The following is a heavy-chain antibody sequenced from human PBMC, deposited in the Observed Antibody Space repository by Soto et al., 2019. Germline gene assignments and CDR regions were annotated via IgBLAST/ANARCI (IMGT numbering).Heavy chain of an antibody. J-gene: IGHJ5*02. CDR2: IIPIFGTA. D-gene: IGHD2-2*01. V-gene: IGHV1-69*01. CDR3: ARDSEYCSSTSCYFWFDP. CDR1: GGTFSSYA. Sequence: QVQLVQSGAEVKKPGSSVKVSCTASGGTFSSYAISWVRQAPGQGLEWMGGIIPIFGTANYAQKFQGRVTITADESTSTAYMELSSLRSEDTAVYYCARDSEYCSSTSCYFWFDPWGQGTLVTVSS.